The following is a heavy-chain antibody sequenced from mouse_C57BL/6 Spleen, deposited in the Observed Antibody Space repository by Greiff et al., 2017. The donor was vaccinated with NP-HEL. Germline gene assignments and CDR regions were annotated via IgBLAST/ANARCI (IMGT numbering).Heavy chain of an antibody. CDR3: ARGYDYDGFAY. CDR1: GYAFSSYW. V-gene: IGHV1-80*01. CDR2: IYPGDGDT. J-gene: IGHJ3*01. Sequence: VQLQQSGAELVKPGASVKISCKASGYAFSSYWMNWVKQRPGKGLEWIGQIYPGDGDTNYNGKFKGKTTLTADTSSSTAYMQRSSLTSEDSAVYFCARGYDYDGFAYWGQGTLVTVSA. D-gene: IGHD2-4*01.